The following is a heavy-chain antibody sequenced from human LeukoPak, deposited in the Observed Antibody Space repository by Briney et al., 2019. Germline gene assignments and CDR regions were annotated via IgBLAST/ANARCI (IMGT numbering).Heavy chain of an antibody. D-gene: IGHD3-22*01. J-gene: IGHJ5*02. CDR2: IYYSGST. Sequence: AESLAGTCAVSGGSISSHYWSWIRQPPGKGLEWIGYIYYSGSTNYNPSLRRRVTISVDTSKNQFSLKLSSVTAADTAVYYCAKHLTNAYYDMIWFDPWGQGTLVTVSS. CDR3: AKHLTNAYYDMIWFDP. CDR1: GGSISSHY. V-gene: IGHV4-59*11.